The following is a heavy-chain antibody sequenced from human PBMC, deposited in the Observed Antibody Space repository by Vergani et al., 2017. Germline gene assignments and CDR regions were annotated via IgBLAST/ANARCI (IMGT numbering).Heavy chain of an antibody. J-gene: IGHJ4*02. CDR3: ARLSYDTTPYVQGGYDC. CDR2: ISGSGVSA. D-gene: IGHD3-22*01. CDR1: GFSFGDYA. Sequence: EVQLVESGGGLVPPGRSLRLSCAASGFSFGDYAMTWVRQAPGKGLEWVSGISGSGVSAYYTDSVKGRFTIARDNSKNMLYLQMNSLRAEDTAVYYCARLSYDTTPYVQGGYDCWGQGTLVSVSS. V-gene: IGHV3-23*04.